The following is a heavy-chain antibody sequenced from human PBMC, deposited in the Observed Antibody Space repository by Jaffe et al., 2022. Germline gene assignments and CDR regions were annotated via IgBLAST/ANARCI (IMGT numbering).Heavy chain of an antibody. Sequence: QVQLLQSGAEVKEPGASVKVSCEASGYTFNDYFMHWVRQVPGQGLEWMAWINPKSGETNFAQKFQDRVTLTTDTSINTGYMEVSSLRSDDTAFYYCVRGTRVRGVVLTGGGNFWGQGTLVTVSS. D-gene: IGHD3-10*01. CDR3: VRGTRVRGVVLTGGGNF. CDR2: INPKSGET. CDR1: GYTFNDYF. J-gene: IGHJ4*02. V-gene: IGHV1-2*02.